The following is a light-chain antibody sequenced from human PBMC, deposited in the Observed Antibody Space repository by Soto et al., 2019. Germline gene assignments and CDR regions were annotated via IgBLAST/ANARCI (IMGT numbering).Light chain of an antibody. V-gene: IGKV3-20*01. CDR1: QSIGSTY. Sequence: EIVLTQSPGTLSLSPGQRVTLSCRADQSIGSTYLAWYQKRPGQGPRLLIYGVSRRATGIPDRFTGNGSETAFTLSISRLEPEDSAVYYCQHYATFGQGTKVEIK. J-gene: IGKJ2*01. CDR2: GVS. CDR3: QHYAT.